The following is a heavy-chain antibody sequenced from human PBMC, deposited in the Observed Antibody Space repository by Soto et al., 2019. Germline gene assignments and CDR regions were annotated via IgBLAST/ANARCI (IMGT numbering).Heavy chain of an antibody. CDR1: GFTFSDFA. CDR3: AKMEGMDPWAYSFDY. D-gene: IGHD2-2*03. Sequence: EVQVLESGGGLVQPGGSLRLSCAATGFTFSDFAMSWVRQAPGKGLEWVSRIYGGGNGPHYADSVKGRVPISRDNSKSTLYLQMNSLRAEDTAVYYCAKMEGMDPWAYSFDYWGQGTLVTVSS. V-gene: IGHV3-23*01. J-gene: IGHJ4*02. CDR2: IYGGGNGP.